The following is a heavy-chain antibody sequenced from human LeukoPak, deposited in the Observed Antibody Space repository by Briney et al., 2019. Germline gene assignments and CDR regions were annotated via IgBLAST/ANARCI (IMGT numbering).Heavy chain of an antibody. V-gene: IGHV3-74*01. CDR3: ATVWATGTYFNY. D-gene: IGHD1-7*01. J-gene: IGHJ4*02. Sequence: GASLRLSCVASGYIFSNYWIHWVRQAPGKGLVWVSRVNIDASSTSYADSVKGRFTISRDNAKNTLYLQMNGLRAEDTAVYYCATVWATGTYFNYWGQGTLVTVSS. CDR1: GYIFSNYW. CDR2: VNIDASST.